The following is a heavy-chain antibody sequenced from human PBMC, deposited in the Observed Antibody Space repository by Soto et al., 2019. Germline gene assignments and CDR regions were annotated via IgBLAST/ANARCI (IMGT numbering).Heavy chain of an antibody. D-gene: IGHD1-26*01. CDR1: GYTFANYW. CDR3: SNCGNRACVGYYPH. V-gene: IGHV5-51*01. CDR2: IYPSDSST. Sequence: GESLKLSCESSGYTFANYWIGCLRQVPGKGLEWVAIIYPSDSSTIYSPSFQGQVTISADQSISTAYLQWTSLKASDTAIYYVSNCGNRACVGYYPHCGQGTPVTVSS. J-gene: IGHJ1*01.